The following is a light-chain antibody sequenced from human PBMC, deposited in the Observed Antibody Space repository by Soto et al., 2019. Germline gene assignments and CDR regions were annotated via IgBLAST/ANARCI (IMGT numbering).Light chain of an antibody. CDR2: GAS. CDR3: QHYVTSLTT. CDR1: QSVTSNY. Sequence: EIVLTKSPGTLSLSPGERATLSCGASQSVTSNYLAWYQQKPGQAHRLLIFGASIRVTGIPDRFIGSGSGTDFTLTLTRLEPEDFAVYYCQHYVTSLTTFGQGTKVEVK. V-gene: IGKV3-20*01. J-gene: IGKJ1*01.